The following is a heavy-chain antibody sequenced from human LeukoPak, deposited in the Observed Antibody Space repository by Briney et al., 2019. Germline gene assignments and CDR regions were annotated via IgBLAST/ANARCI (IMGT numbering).Heavy chain of an antibody. J-gene: IGHJ4*02. CDR3: ARVTVGATADYFDS. D-gene: IGHD1-26*01. CDR2: ISGGSGTI. Sequence: GGSLRLSCAASGFTFTTYSMNWVRQAPGKGLEWISYISGGSGTIYYADSVKGRFTISRDNARNSLYLQLNSLRAEDTAVYFCARVTVGATADYFDSWGLGTLVTVSS. V-gene: IGHV3-48*01. CDR1: GFTFTTYS.